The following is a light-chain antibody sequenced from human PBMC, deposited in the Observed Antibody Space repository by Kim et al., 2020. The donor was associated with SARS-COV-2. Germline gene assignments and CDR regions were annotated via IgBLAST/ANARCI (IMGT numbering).Light chain of an antibody. J-gene: IGKJ2*01. Sequence: EVVLTQSPDTLSLSPGERATLPCRASQIVRSNYLAWYQEKLGQAPRLLIYGATARATGIPDRFRGSGSGTDFTLTINRLEPDDFAVYHCHQYGSSPYTFGQGTKLEI. CDR3: HQYGSSPYT. V-gene: IGKV3-20*01. CDR2: GAT. CDR1: QIVRSNY.